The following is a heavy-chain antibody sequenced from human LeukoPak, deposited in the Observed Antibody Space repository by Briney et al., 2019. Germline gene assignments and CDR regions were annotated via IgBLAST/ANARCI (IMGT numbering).Heavy chain of an antibody. CDR1: GFIFSSYG. CDR3: ARDHGDYSGKDY. Sequence: GRSLRLSCAASGFIFSSYGMHWVRQAPGKGLEWVAVTWYDGSNKYYADAVKGRFTISRDNSKNTLYLQMNSPRAEDTAVYFCARDHGDYSGKDYWGQGTLVTVSS. CDR2: TWYDGSNK. D-gene: IGHD4-17*01. J-gene: IGHJ4*02. V-gene: IGHV3-33*01.